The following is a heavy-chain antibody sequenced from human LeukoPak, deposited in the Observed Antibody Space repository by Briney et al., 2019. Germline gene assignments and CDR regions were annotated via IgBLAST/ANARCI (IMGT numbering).Heavy chain of an antibody. D-gene: IGHD6-25*01. J-gene: IGHJ3*02. V-gene: IGHV4-59*01. Sequence: PSETLSRTCTGSGGSISSYYWSWIRQPPGRGLEWVGYIYYSGSNNYNPSLKSRVTISVDTSKNQFSLKLSSVTAADTAVNYCATVPHYSSGTFDIWGQGTMVTVSS. CDR1: GGSISSYY. CDR2: IYYSGSN. CDR3: ATVPHYSSGTFDI.